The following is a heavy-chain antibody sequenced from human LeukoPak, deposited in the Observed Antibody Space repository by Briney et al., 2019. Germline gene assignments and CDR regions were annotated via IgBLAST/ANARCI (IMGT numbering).Heavy chain of an antibody. CDR3: ARERAARLWGDY. D-gene: IGHD6-6*01. V-gene: IGHV4-4*07. CDR2: IYTSGST. Sequence: PSQTLSLTCTVSGGSISSYYWSWIRQPAGKGLEWIGRIYTSGSTTYNPSLKSRVTMSVDTSKSQFSLNLMSVTAADTAVYYCARERAARLWGDYWGQGTLVTVSS. J-gene: IGHJ4*02. CDR1: GGSISSYY.